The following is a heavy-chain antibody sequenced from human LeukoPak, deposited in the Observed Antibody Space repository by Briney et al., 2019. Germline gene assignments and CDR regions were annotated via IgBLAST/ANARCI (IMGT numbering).Heavy chain of an antibody. D-gene: IGHD5-12*01. Sequence: PSETLSLTCIVSGGSLTSYYWSWIRLPPGKGLEWIGYIYYTGSTSYNPSLKSRITISVDTSKNLFSLRLSSVTAADTGVYYCARRLGSGYAEDYYYYGLDVWGQGTTVIVSS. V-gene: IGHV4-59*01. J-gene: IGHJ6*02. CDR2: IYYTGST. CDR1: GGSLTSYY. CDR3: ARRLGSGYAEDYYYYGLDV.